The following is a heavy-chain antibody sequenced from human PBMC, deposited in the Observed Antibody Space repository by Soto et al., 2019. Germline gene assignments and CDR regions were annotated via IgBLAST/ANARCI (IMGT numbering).Heavy chain of an antibody. Sequence: PSETLSLTCAVYGGSFSGYYWSWIRQPPGKGLEWIGEINHSGSTNYNPSLKSRVTISVDTSKNQFSLKLSSVTAADTAVYYCARVVWKWLVARARETGHPRARGFFDYWGQGTLVTVSS. D-gene: IGHD6-19*01. J-gene: IGHJ4*02. CDR1: GGSFSGYY. CDR3: ARVVWKWLVARARETGHPRARGFFDY. V-gene: IGHV4-34*01. CDR2: INHSGST.